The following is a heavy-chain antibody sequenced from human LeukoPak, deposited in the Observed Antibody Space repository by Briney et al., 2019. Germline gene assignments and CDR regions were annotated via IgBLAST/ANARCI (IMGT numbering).Heavy chain of an antibody. CDR2: ISYDGSKK. D-gene: IGHD2-8*01. J-gene: IGHJ4*02. CDR1: GFTFSSYA. CDR3: VLLSLTPG. V-gene: IGHV3-30*04. Sequence: GGSLRLSCAASGFTFSSYAMHWVRQAPGKGLEWVAVISYDGSKKYYADSVKGRFTISRDNAKNTLYLQMDSLRAEDTAVYYCVLLSLTPGWGQGTLVTVSS.